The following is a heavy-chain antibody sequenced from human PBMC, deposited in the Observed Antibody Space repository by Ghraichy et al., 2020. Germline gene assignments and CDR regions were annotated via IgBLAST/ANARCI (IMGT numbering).Heavy chain of an antibody. V-gene: IGHV4-34*01. Sequence: SETLSLTCAVYGGSFSGYYWSWIRQPPGKGLEWIGEINHSGSTNYNPSLKSRVTISVDTSKNQFSLKLSSVTAADTAVYYCARGHGGAYYYGSGSYRGWFDPWGQGTLVTVSS. J-gene: IGHJ5*02. D-gene: IGHD3-10*01. CDR2: INHSGST. CDR3: ARGHGGAYYYGSGSYRGWFDP. CDR1: GGSFSGYY.